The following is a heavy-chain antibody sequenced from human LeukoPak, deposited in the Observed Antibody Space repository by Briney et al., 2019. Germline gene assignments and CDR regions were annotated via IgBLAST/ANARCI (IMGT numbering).Heavy chain of an antibody. CDR2: ISSSGSTI. V-gene: IGHV3-48*03. D-gene: IGHD3-10*02. Sequence: GGSRRLSGPASKFIFSSYDMNWVRQAPGKGLEWVSYISSSGSTIHYADSVKGRFTISRDNAKNSLYLQMNSLRAEDTAVYYCARGVRPDAYDVWGQGTMVTVSS. CDR3: ARGVRPDAYDV. CDR1: KFIFSSYD. J-gene: IGHJ3*01.